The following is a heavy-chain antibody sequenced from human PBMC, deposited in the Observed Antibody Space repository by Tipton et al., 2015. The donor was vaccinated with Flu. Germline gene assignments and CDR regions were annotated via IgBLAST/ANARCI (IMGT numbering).Heavy chain of an antibody. CDR3: ARPGGPAAINPFSYFDF. Sequence: QSGAEVKKPGASVKVSCKASGYTLSSYPISWVRQAPGQGLEWMGWISGYSGDTNYAQSLQGRVTMTTDTSTSTAYMELRSLRSDDTAVYYCARPGGPAAINPFSYFDFWGQGTLVTVSS. CDR1: GYTLSSYP. V-gene: IGHV1-18*04. CDR2: ISGYSGDT. D-gene: IGHD2-2*01. J-gene: IGHJ4*02.